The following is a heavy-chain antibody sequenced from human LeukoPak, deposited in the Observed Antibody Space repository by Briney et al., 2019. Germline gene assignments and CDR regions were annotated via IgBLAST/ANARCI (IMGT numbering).Heavy chain of an antibody. J-gene: IGHJ4*02. CDR2: IKSKTDGGTT. V-gene: IGHV3-15*01. Sequence: PGGSLRLSCAVFEFMFNKYYMGWVRRAPGKGLEWVGRIKSKTDGGTTDYAAPVKGRFTISRDDSKNTVYLQMNSLKTEDAAVYYCTTRLYWGLGTLVTVSS. CDR1: EFMFNKYY. CDR3: TTRLY. D-gene: IGHD3-16*01.